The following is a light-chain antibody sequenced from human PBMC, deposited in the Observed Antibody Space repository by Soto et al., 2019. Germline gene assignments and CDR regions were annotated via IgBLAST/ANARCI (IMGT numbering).Light chain of an antibody. J-gene: IGLJ2*01. Sequence: SYELTQPPSVSVSPGQTASITCSGDKLGDKYASWYQQKPGQSPVLVIYQDNKRPSGIPESFSGSNSGNTATLTISGAQAMDEADYYCQAWDTTIVFGGGTKVTVL. CDR3: QAWDTTIV. CDR2: QDN. CDR1: KLGDKY. V-gene: IGLV3-1*01.